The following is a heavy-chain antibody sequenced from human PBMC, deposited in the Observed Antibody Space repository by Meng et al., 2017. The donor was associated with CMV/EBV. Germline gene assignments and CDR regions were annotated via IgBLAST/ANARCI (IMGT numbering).Heavy chain of an antibody. CDR1: GGSFSGYY. CDR2: INHSGST. J-gene: IGHJ6*02. CDR3: ARYKFGYYYGMDV. V-gene: IGHV4-34*01. Sequence: SETLSLTCAVYGGSFSGYYWSWIRQPPGKGLEWIGEINHSGSTNYNPSLESRVTISVDTSKNQFSLKLSSVTAADTAVYYCARYKFGYYYGMDVWGQGTTVTVSS. D-gene: IGHD3-3*01.